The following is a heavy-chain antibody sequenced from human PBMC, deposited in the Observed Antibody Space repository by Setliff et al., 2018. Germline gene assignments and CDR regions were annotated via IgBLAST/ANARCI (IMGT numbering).Heavy chain of an antibody. Sequence: ASVKVSCKTSGYSFISYYMYWVRQAPGQGLEWMGIINVSGGSASYAQKFQGRVTLTTDTSTTTAYLELRSLTSDDTAVYYCSRLVRYCTTTTCQRASGDDYWGQGTLVTVSS. D-gene: IGHD2-8*01. CDR2: INVSGGSA. J-gene: IGHJ4*02. CDR3: SRLVRYCTTTTCQRASGDDY. CDR1: GYSFISYY. V-gene: IGHV1-46*01.